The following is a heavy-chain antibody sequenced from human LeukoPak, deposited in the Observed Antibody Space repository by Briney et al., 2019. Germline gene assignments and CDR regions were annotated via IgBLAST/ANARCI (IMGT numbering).Heavy chain of an antibody. CDR2: MNPNSGNT. D-gene: IGHD3-10*01. CDR1: GYTFTSYD. CDR3: ARGYYGSKSSSFDP. V-gene: IGHV1-8*01. Sequence: ASVKVSCKASGYTFTSYDINWVRQATGQGLEWLGWMNPNSGNTGYAQNFQGRVTMTRNTSIDTAYMELSSLRYEDTAVYYCARGYYGSKSSSFDPWGQGTLVTVSS. J-gene: IGHJ5*02.